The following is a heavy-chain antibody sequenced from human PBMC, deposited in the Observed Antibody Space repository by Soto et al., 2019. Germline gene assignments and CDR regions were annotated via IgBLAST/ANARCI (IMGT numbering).Heavy chain of an antibody. Sequence: ITLNESGPTVVKPAETLTLTCTFSGFSLTTSGVGVGWIRQSPGKAPEWLALIYWDDDKRYSASLKSRLTITKDTSKNQVVLTMASVDPADTATYYCAHRILHTVFGLVTTTAIYFDFWGQRTPVVVSS. CDR3: AHRILHTVFGLVTTTAIYFDF. V-gene: IGHV2-5*02. CDR1: GFSLTTSGVG. J-gene: IGHJ4*02. D-gene: IGHD3-3*01. CDR2: IYWDDDK.